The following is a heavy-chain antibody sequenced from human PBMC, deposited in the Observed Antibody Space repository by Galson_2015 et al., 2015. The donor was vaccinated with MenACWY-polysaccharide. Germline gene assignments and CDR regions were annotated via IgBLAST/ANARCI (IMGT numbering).Heavy chain of an antibody. CDR1: GFKFSNYW. V-gene: IGHV3-7*01. J-gene: IGHJ6*02. CDR2: IKKDGSEK. Sequence: SLRLSCAASGFKFSNYWMTWVRQAPGKGLEWVANIKKDGSEKHYVDSVKGRFPISRDNALYLQMNSLRAEDTAVYFCARGHYGMDVWGQGTPVTVSS. CDR3: ARGHYGMDV.